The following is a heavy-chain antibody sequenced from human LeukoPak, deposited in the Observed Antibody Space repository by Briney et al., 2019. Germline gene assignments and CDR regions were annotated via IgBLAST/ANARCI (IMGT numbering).Heavy chain of an antibody. CDR1: GFTFSNYW. Sequence: GGSLRLSCVASGFTFSNYWMSWVRQAPGRGLEWVANIKRDGRDKNSVDSVKGRFTISRDNAKNSMFLQMNSLRVEDTAVYYCARESRITGTTTSGFDIWGQGTMVTVSS. D-gene: IGHD1-14*01. CDR2: IKRDGRDK. J-gene: IGHJ3*02. CDR3: ARESRITGTTTSGFDI. V-gene: IGHV3-7*01.